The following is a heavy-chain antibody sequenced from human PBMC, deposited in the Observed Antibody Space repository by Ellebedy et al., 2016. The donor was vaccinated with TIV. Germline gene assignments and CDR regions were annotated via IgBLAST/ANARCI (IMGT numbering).Heavy chain of an antibody. D-gene: IGHD3-16*01. V-gene: IGHV4-31*03. Sequence: MPSETLSLTCTVSGGSISSGEYHWTWIRQHPGKGLEWIGSFYHSRSTHHNPSLQSRVIMSVDTSKNQFSLKLTSVTAADTAVYYCARWDGPGGYFEYWGQGTLVTVSS. CDR1: GGSISSGEYH. CDR2: FYHSRST. J-gene: IGHJ4*02. CDR3: ARWDGPGGYFEY.